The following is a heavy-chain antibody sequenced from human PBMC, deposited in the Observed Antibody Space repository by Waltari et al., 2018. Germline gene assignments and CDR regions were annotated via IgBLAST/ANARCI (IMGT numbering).Heavy chain of an antibody. V-gene: IGHV1-2*05. Sequence: QVQLVQSGAEVKKPGSSVTVSCTASGSTSTGYYMHWVRRDPGQGLEWMGRINPNSGGTNYAQKLQGRVTMTRDTSISTAYMELSRLGSDDTDVYYCARESHGGGNHFYAFDIWGQGTMVTVSS. CDR2: INPNSGGT. J-gene: IGHJ3*02. CDR1: GSTSTGYY. D-gene: IGHD2-15*01. CDR3: ARESHGGGNHFYAFDI.